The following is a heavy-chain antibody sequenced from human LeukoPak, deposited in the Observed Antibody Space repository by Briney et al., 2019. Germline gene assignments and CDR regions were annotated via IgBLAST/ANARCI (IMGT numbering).Heavy chain of an antibody. J-gene: IGHJ3*01. CDR2: IIPLLGRA. Sequence: SVHVSCKASGGTFSNYAISWVRQARGHGLAWMGRIIPLLGRADYAQNLQGRITITADKSTSTAYMELSSLRSDDTAVYYCARATGSVTTGGALDLWGQGTMVTVSS. CDR1: GGTFSNYA. D-gene: IGHD4-17*01. CDR3: ARATGSVTTGGALDL. V-gene: IGHV1-69*04.